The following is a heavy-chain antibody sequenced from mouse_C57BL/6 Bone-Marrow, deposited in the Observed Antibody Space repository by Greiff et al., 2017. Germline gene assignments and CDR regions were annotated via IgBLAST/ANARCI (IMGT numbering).Heavy chain of an antibody. Sequence: VKLQQPGAELVMPGASVKLSCKASGYTFTSYWMPWVKQRPGQGLEWIGEIDPSDSYTNYNQKFKGKSTLTVDKSSSTAYMQLSSLTSEDSAVYYCARGSNWAYWGQGTLVTVSA. CDR1: GYTFTSYW. CDR3: ARGSNWAY. V-gene: IGHV1-69*01. J-gene: IGHJ3*01. D-gene: IGHD2-5*01. CDR2: IDPSDSYT.